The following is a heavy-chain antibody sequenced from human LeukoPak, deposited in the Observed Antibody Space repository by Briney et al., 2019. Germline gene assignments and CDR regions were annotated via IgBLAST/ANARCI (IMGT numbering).Heavy chain of an antibody. V-gene: IGHV3-23*01. D-gene: IGHD6-13*01. CDR3: AKDHSSSWYGGFDY. CDR1: GFTFNSYA. J-gene: IGHJ4*02. Sequence: PGGSLRLSCAASGFTFNSYAMNWVRQAPGKGLEWVSTIGSSGNNTYYTDSVKGRFTISRDNSKNTLFLQMNSLRVDDTAVYYCAKDHSSSWYGGFDYWGQGTLVTVSS. CDR2: IGSSGNNT.